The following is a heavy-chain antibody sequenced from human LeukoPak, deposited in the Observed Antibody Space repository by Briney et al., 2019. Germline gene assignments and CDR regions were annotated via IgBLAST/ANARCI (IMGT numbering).Heavy chain of an antibody. CDR1: GGSFSGYY. Sequence: SETLSLTCAVYGGSFSGYYWSWIRQPPGKGLEWIGEINHSGSTNYNPSLKSRVTISVDTSKNQFSLQLNSVTPEDTAVYYCAREVAAAGTIDYWGQGTLVTVSS. V-gene: IGHV4-34*01. J-gene: IGHJ4*02. CDR3: AREVAAAGTIDY. CDR2: INHSGST. D-gene: IGHD6-13*01.